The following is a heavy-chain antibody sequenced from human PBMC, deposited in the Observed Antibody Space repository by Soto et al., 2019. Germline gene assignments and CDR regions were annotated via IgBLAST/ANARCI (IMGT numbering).Heavy chain of an antibody. CDR1: GYTFTSYG. J-gene: IGHJ5*02. CDR2: ISAYNGNT. V-gene: IGHV1-18*01. CDR3: ARDRGYCSGGSCPGWFDP. Sequence: ASVKVSCKASGYTFTSYGISWVRQAPGQGLEWMGWISAYNGNTNYAQKLQGRVTMTTDTSTSTAYMELRSLRSDDTAVYYCARDRGYCSGGSCPGWFDPWGQGTLVTVSS. D-gene: IGHD2-15*01.